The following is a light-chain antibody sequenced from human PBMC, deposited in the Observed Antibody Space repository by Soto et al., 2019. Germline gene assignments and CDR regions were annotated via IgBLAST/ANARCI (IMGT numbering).Light chain of an antibody. Sequence: EIVLTQSPATLSLSPGERATLSCTASQSVSSYLAWYQQQPGQAPRLLIYDASNRATGIPARFSGSGSGTDFTLTISSLEPEDFAVYYCQHRSNWWTFGQGTKVEIK. J-gene: IGKJ1*01. V-gene: IGKV3-11*01. CDR3: QHRSNWWT. CDR2: DAS. CDR1: QSVSSY.